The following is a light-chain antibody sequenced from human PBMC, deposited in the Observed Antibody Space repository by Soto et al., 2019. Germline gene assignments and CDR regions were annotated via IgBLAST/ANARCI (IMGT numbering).Light chain of an antibody. CDR3: QHYGSWYS. CDR1: QPIGGDY. Sequence: VLTQSPDIVSMSRGERATISCRASQPIGGDYLAWYQQRPGQAPRLLMFGVSTRAAGISDRFSGTGSGPDFNLTINRLEPEDVADYYCQHYGSWYSFGQGTQVEI. CDR2: GVS. J-gene: IGKJ2*01. V-gene: IGKV3-20*01.